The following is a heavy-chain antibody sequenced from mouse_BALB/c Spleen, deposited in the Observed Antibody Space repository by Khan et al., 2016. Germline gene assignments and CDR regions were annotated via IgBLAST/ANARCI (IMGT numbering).Heavy chain of an antibody. Sequence: EVQLQESGPGLVKPSQSLSLTCTVTGYSITSDYAWNWIRQFPGNKLEWMGYISYSGSTSYNPSLKSRISITRDTSKNQFFLQLNSVTTEETATYYCATGFAYWGQGTLVTVSA. CDR1: GYSITSDYA. V-gene: IGHV3-2*02. J-gene: IGHJ3*01. CDR2: ISYSGST. CDR3: ATGFAY.